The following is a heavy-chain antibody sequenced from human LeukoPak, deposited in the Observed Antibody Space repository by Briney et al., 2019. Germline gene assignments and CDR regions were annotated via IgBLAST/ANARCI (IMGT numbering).Heavy chain of an antibody. Sequence: SETLSLTCAVYGGSFSGYYWSWIRQPPGKGLEWIGEINHSGSTNYNPSLKSRVTISVDTSKNQFSLKLSSVTAADTAVYYCAGAVVVPAADYYYYGMDVWGQGTTATVSS. D-gene: IGHD2-2*01. V-gene: IGHV4-34*01. CDR1: GGSFSGYY. CDR3: AGAVVVPAADYYYYGMDV. J-gene: IGHJ6*02. CDR2: INHSGST.